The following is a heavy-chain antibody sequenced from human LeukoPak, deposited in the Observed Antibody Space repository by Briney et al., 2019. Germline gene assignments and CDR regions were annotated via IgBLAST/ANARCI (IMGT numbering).Heavy chain of an antibody. Sequence: GGSLRLSCAASGFTFSSYWMHWVRQAPGKGLVWVSRINSDGSSTSYADSVKGRFTISRDNAKNTLYLQMNSLRAEDTAVYYCARDGDSSGWSGGYYFDYWGQGTLVTVSS. CDR3: ARDGDSSGWSGGYYFDY. D-gene: IGHD6-19*01. J-gene: IGHJ4*02. CDR1: GFTFSSYW. V-gene: IGHV3-74*01. CDR2: INSDGSST.